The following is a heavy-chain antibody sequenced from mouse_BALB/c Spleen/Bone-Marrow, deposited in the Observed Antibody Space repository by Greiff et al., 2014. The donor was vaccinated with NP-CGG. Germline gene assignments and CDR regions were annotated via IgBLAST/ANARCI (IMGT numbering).Heavy chain of an antibody. J-gene: IGHJ4*01. CDR3: ASVEVHAMDY. CDR1: GYSITSGYY. D-gene: IGHD2-14*01. Sequence: DVKLQESGPGLVKPSQSLSLTCSVTGYSITSGYYWNWIRQFPGNKLEWLGYISYDGSNHYSPSLTNRVSITRDTSKNQFFLKLNSVTTEDTATYYCASVEVHAMDYWGQGTSVTVSS. V-gene: IGHV3-6*02. CDR2: ISYDGSN.